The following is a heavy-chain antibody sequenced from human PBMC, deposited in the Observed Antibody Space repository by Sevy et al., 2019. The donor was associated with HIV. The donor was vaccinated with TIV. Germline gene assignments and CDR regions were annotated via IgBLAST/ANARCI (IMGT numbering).Heavy chain of an antibody. Sequence: SETLSLTCTVSGGSISGHYWGWIRQSPGKGLEWIAYVYDSGSSNYNPSLRSRVTISVDTSKNQRSLRLSSVSAADTAVYFCARGGALIYYDTSGFQSFFDSWGPGALVTVSS. CDR1: GGSISGHY. D-gene: IGHD3-22*01. CDR2: VYDSGSS. CDR3: ARGGALIYYDTSGFQSFFDS. V-gene: IGHV4-59*11. J-gene: IGHJ4*02.